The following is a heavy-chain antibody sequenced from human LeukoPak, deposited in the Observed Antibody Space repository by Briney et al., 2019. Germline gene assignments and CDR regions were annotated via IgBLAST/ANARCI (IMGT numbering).Heavy chain of an antibody. V-gene: IGHV3-23*01. D-gene: IGHD5-24*01. CDR3: AKGGRWLQSRPGY. Sequence: GGSLRLSCAASGFIFSNYGMNWVRQAPGKGLEWVAAISASGSATSYADSVRGRFTISRDNSKSTTYLQMNSLRAEDTAVYYCAKGGRWLQSRPGYWGQGTLVTVSS. CDR2: ISASGSAT. CDR1: GFIFSNYG. J-gene: IGHJ4*02.